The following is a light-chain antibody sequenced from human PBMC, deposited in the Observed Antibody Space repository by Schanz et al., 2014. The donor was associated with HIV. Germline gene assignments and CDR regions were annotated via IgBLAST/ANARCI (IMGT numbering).Light chain of an antibody. CDR3: LKYGDPPYP. J-gene: IGKJ2*01. CDR2: DAS. Sequence: EIVLTQSPGTLSLSPGERATLSCRASQSVTSRYLAWYKQKHGQAPRLLIFDASIRATGIPDRFSGSGSGTDFTLTINTLEREDFAVYYCLKYGDPPYPFGQGTRLEIK. V-gene: IGKV3-20*01. CDR1: QSVTSRY.